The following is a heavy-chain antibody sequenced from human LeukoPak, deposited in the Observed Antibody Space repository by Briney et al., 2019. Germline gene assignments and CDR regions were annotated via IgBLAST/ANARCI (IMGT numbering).Heavy chain of an antibody. V-gene: IGHV1-24*01. Sequence: ASVKVSCKVSGYTLTELSMHWVRQAPGQRLEWMGGFDPEDGETIYVQKFQGRVTMTEDTSTDTAYMELSSLRSEDTAVYYCATADILTGDSRLGPWGQGTLVTVSS. CDR3: ATADILTGDSRLGP. CDR2: FDPEDGET. D-gene: IGHD3-9*01. J-gene: IGHJ5*02. CDR1: GYTLTELS.